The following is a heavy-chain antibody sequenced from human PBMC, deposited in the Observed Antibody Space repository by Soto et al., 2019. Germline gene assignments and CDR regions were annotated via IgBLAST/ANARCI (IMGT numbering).Heavy chain of an antibody. CDR1: GYTFTSYA. Sequence: GASVKVSCKASGYTFTSYAMHWVRQAPGQRPEGMGWINAGNGNTKYSQKFQGRVTITRDTSASTAYMELSSLRSEDTAVYYCARDVSSSCYVEVGLVASYYGMDVWGQGTTVTVS. CDR2: INAGNGNT. J-gene: IGHJ6*02. CDR3: ARDVSSSCYVEVGLVASYYGMDV. D-gene: IGHD6-13*01. V-gene: IGHV1-3*01.